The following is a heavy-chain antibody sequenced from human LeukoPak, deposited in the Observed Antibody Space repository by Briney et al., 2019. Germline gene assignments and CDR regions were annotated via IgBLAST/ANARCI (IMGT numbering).Heavy chain of an antibody. CDR2: IYYSGST. D-gene: IGHD3-3*01. CDR3: ARQKPDSYDFWSSSRGYYFDY. Sequence: PSETLSLTCTVSGGSISSSSYYWGWIRQPPGKGLEWIGSIYYSGSTYYNPSLKSRVTISVDTSKNQFSLKLSSVTAADTAVYYCARQKPDSYDFWSSSRGYYFDYWGQGTLVTVSS. CDR1: GGSISSSSYY. V-gene: IGHV4-39*01. J-gene: IGHJ4*02.